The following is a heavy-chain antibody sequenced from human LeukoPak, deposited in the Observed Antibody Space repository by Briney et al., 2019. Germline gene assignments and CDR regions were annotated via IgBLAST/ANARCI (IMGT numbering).Heavy chain of an antibody. CDR1: GYTFTGYY. J-gene: IGHJ4*02. CDR2: INPDSGGT. Sequence: GASVKVSCKASGYTFTGYYMHWVRQAPGQGLEWMGWINPDSGGTNYAQKFQGRVTMTRDTSISTAYMELSRLRSDDTAVYYCATSMDIAVSWGDYWGLGTLVTVSS. D-gene: IGHD5-12*01. CDR3: ATSMDIAVSWGDY. V-gene: IGHV1-2*02.